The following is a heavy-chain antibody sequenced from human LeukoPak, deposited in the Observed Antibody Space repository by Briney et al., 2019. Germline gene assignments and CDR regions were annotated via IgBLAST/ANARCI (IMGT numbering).Heavy chain of an antibody. V-gene: IGHV3-23*01. Sequence: GGSLRLSCAASGITVSSYAMSWVRQAPGKGLDWVSSISGSGGSTHYADSVKGRFTISRDNAKNTLYPQMDSLRGEDTAVYYCAKRTEYCSSTRCAFWYFDLWGRGTLVTVSS. CDR2: ISGSGGST. J-gene: IGHJ2*01. CDR1: GITVSSYA. D-gene: IGHD2-2*01. CDR3: AKRTEYCSSTRCAFWYFDL.